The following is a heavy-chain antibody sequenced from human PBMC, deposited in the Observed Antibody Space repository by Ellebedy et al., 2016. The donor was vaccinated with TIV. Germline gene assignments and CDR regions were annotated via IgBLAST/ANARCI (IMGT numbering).Heavy chain of an antibody. J-gene: IGHJ4*02. D-gene: IGHD5-12*01. CDR1: GFTVSGKY. Sequence: GGSLRLSCAASGFTVSGKYMSWVRQAPGRGLEWVSVIYAGGATAYADSVRGRFTISRDISKNTLNLQMNTLRADDTALYYCASPGWIGDRYDYWGQGILVTVSS. V-gene: IGHV3-53*01. CDR3: ASPGWIGDRYDY. CDR2: IYAGGAT.